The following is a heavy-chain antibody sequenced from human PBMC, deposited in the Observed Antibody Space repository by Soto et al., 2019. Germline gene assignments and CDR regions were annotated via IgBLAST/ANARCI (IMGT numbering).Heavy chain of an antibody. CDR3: ARVEGPIVVVTATPLSYYYYYGMDV. CDR1: GGTFSSYA. CDR2: IIPIFGTA. Sequence: ASVKVSCKASGGTFSSYAISWVRQAPGQGLEWMGGIIPIFGTANYAQKFQGRVTITADESTSTAYMELGSRRSEDTAVYYCARVEGPIVVVTATPLSYYYYYGMDVWGQGTTVTVSS. D-gene: IGHD2-21*02. J-gene: IGHJ6*02. V-gene: IGHV1-69*13.